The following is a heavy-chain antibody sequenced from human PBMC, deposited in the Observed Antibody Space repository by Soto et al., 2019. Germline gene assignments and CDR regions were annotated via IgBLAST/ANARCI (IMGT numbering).Heavy chain of an antibody. CDR3: ARNRTYSPSLSHYTGMDV. J-gene: IGHJ6*02. D-gene: IGHD4-4*01. CDR2: IVPMLGTP. Sequence: QVQLVQSGAEVKEPGSSVRVSCKASGGTFSNFIMNWVRQTPGQGLEWMGGIVPMLGTPTYAEKFKGRVTISATGSTNPAYMELTSLSSADSAIYYCARNRTYSPSLSHYTGMDVWGQGTAVPVS. CDR1: GGTFSNFI. V-gene: IGHV1-69*01.